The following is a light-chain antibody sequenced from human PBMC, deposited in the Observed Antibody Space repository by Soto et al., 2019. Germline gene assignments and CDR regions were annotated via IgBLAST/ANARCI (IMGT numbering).Light chain of an antibody. J-gene: IGLJ1*01. CDR3: NSYEGSYTLYG. CDR2: DVT. Sequence: QSSLTQPRSVSGSPGQSVAISCAGTSSDVGGYNYVSWYQQHPGKAPKLMIYDVTKRPSGVPDRFSGSKSGNTASLTISGLQAEDEADYYCNSYEGSYTLYGVGTGTKVTV. CDR1: SSDVGGYNY. V-gene: IGLV2-11*01.